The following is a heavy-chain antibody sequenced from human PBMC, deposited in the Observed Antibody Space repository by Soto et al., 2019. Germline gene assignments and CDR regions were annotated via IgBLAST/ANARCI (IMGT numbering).Heavy chain of an antibody. CDR2: ISAYNGNT. J-gene: IGHJ4*02. CDR1: GYTFTSYG. Sequence: QVQLVQSGAEVKKPGASVKVSCKASGYTFTSYGISWVRQAPGQGLEWMGWISAYNGNTNYAQKLQGRVTMTTDTSTSTAYMELRSLRSDDTAVYYCASVAVAVSLEWERQHSYDFDYLGQGTLVTVSS. V-gene: IGHV1-18*01. CDR3: ASVAVAVSLEWERQHSYDFDY. D-gene: IGHD6-19*01.